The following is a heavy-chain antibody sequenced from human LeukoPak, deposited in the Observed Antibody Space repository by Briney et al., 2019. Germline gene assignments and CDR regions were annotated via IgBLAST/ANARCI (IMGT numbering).Heavy chain of an antibody. J-gene: IGHJ4*02. D-gene: IGHD6-19*01. Sequence: GGSLRLSCAASGFTFSSYSMNWVRQAPGKGLEWVSSISSSSSYIYYADLVKGRFTISRDSAKHSLYLQMNSLRAEDTAVYYCARDTYSSGQIFDYCGQATLVTVSS. CDR2: ISSSSSYI. CDR1: GFTFSSYS. CDR3: ARDTYSSGQIFDY. V-gene: IGHV3-21*01.